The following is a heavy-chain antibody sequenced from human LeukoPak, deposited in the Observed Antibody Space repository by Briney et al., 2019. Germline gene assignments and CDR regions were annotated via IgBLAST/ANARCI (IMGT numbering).Heavy chain of an antibody. D-gene: IGHD1-26*01. CDR2: INPSGGST. V-gene: IGHV1-46*01. J-gene: IGHJ4*02. Sequence: ASVKVSCTASGYTFTTYYMHWVRQAPGQGLEWMGIINPSGGSTSYAQNFQDRVTMTRDTSTSTVYMELSSLRSEDTAVYYCARELSGSYGFDYWGQGTLVTVSS. CDR3: ARELSGSYGFDY. CDR1: GYTFTTYY.